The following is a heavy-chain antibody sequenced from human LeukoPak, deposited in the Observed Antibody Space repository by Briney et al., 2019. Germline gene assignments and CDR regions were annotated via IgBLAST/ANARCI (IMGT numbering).Heavy chain of an antibody. D-gene: IGHD2-15*01. Sequence: SGGSLRLSCAASGFTFSSYWMSWVRQAPGKGLEWVANIKQDGSEKYYVDSVKGRFTISRDNAKNSLYLQMNSLRAEDTAVYYYARDGGTRYCSGGSCLKAGDYWGQGTLVTVSS. CDR2: IKQDGSEK. J-gene: IGHJ4*02. CDR3: ARDGGTRYCSGGSCLKAGDY. CDR1: GFTFSSYW. V-gene: IGHV3-7*01.